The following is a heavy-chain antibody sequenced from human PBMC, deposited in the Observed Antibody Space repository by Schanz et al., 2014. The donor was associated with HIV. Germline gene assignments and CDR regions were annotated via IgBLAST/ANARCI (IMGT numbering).Heavy chain of an antibody. D-gene: IGHD1-20*01. CDR3: AKTSITLGMDV. Sequence: EVQLLESGGGLVQPGGSLRLSCAASGFTFSSCAMTWVRQAPGKGLEWVSTTSGSGGRTYYADSVKGRFTISRDDSKNTLYLQMNSLRAEDTAIYYCAKTSITLGMDVWGQGTTVTVSS. CDR1: GFTFSSCA. J-gene: IGHJ6*02. CDR2: TSGSGGRT. V-gene: IGHV3-23*01.